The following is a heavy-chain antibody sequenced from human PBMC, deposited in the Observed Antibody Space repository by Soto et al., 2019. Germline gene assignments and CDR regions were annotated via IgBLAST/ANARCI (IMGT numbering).Heavy chain of an antibody. J-gene: IGHJ4*02. CDR1: GYSFTSYW. D-gene: IGHD3-3*01. V-gene: IGHV5-51*01. CDR2: IYPGDSDT. Sequence: GESLKISCKGAGYSFTSYWIGWVRQMPGKGLEWMGIIYPGDSDTRYSPSFQGRVTISADKSISTAYLQWSSLKASDTAMYYCVRGSAPRTNFFWSGCPTFDYWGQGTLVTVSS. CDR3: VRGSAPRTNFFWSGCPTFDY.